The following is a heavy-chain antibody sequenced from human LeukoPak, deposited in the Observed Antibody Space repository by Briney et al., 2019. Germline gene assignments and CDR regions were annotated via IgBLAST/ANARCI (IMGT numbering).Heavy chain of an antibody. CDR2: INPNSGGT. CDR1: GYTFTGYY. J-gene: IGHJ4*02. CDR3: ASIPTYYYDSSGYYQLDY. V-gene: IGHV1-2*06. D-gene: IGHD3-22*01. Sequence: ASVKVSCKASGYTFTGYYMHWVRQAPGQGLEWMGRINPNSGGTNYAQKYQSRVTMTRDTSISTAYMELSRLRSDDTAVYYCASIPTYYYDSSGYYQLDYWGQGTLVTVSS.